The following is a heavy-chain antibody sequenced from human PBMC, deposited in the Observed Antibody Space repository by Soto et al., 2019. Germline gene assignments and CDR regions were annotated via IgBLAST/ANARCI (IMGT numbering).Heavy chain of an antibody. CDR2: INAGNGNT. V-gene: IGHV1-3*01. J-gene: IGHJ4*02. D-gene: IGHD2-21*02. Sequence: ASVKVSCKASGYTFTRYGISWVRQAPGQGLEWMGWINAGNGNTKYSQKFQGRVTITRDTSASTAYMELNSLRSEDTAVYYCARSIVVVTALDYWGQGTLVTVSS. CDR1: GYTFTRYG. CDR3: ARSIVVVTALDY.